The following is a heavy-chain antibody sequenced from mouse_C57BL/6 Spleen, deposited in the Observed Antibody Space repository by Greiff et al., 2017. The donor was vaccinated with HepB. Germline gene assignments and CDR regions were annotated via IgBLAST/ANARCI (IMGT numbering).Heavy chain of an antibody. CDR1: GFSLTSYA. J-gene: IGHJ4*01. CDR3: ASMITTAYYYAMDY. CDR2: IWTGGGT. V-gene: IGHV2-9-1*01. D-gene: IGHD2-4*01. Sequence: VMLVESGPGLVAPSQSLSITCTVSGFSLTSYAISWVRQPPGKGLEWLGVIWTGGGTNYNSALKSRLSISKDNSKSQVFLKMNSLQTDDTARYYCASMITTAYYYAMDYWGQGTSVTVSS.